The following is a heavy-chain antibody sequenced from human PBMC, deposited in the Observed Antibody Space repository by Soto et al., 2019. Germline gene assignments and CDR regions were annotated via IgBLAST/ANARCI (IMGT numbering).Heavy chain of an antibody. J-gene: IGHJ4*02. V-gene: IGHV4-59*01. Sequence: LSLTCTVSGGSISSYYWSWIRQPPGKGLEWIGYIYYSGSTNYNPSLKSRVTISVDTSKNQFSLKLSSVTAADTAVYYCARVKQQLTGHFDYWGQGTLVTVSS. CDR3: ARVKQQLTGHFDY. D-gene: IGHD6-13*01. CDR1: GGSISSYY. CDR2: IYYSGST.